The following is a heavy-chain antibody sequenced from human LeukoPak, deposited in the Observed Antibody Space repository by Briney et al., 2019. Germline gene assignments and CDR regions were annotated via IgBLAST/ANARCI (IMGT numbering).Heavy chain of an antibody. J-gene: IGHJ4*02. V-gene: IGHV4-59*01. CDR2: IYYSGST. D-gene: IGHD3-9*01. Sequence: PSETLSLTCTVSGGSLSSYYWTWSRDPPGKGLEWSGYIYYSGSTNYNPSLKSRVTMSVDTSKNQFSLKLNSVTAADTAVYYCARSGTLTGYLYWGQGALVTVSS. CDR1: GGSLSSYY. CDR3: ARSGTLTGYLY.